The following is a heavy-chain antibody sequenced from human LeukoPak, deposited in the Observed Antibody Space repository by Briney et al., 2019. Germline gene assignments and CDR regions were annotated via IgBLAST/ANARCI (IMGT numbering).Heavy chain of an antibody. V-gene: IGHV3-30*03. Sequence: PGGSLRLSCAASGFTFSTYGMHWVRQTPGKGLEWVAVISYDGNHKFYADSVKGRFAISRDNSKNTLYLQMNSLRSDDTAVYYCARGGLRTTVTTGSDYWGQGTLVTVPS. CDR2: ISYDGNHK. CDR1: GFTFSTYG. J-gene: IGHJ4*02. CDR3: ARGGLRTTVTTGSDY. D-gene: IGHD4-17*01.